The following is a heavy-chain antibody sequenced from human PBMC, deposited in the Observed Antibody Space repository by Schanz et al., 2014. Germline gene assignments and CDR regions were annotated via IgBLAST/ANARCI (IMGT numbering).Heavy chain of an antibody. D-gene: IGHD3-16*01. CDR2: MSGSGSTA. CDR3: AKDLYNYGIFDS. Sequence: EVQLLESGGGLVQPGGSLRLSCVASGFTFSDHYMDWVRQAPGKGLEWVSGMSGSGSTADYADSVKGRFTISRDNSRKTLYLQMNSLRADDTAVYYCAKDLYNYGIFDSWGQGTLVTVSS. CDR1: GFTFSDHY. J-gene: IGHJ5*01. V-gene: IGHV3-23*01.